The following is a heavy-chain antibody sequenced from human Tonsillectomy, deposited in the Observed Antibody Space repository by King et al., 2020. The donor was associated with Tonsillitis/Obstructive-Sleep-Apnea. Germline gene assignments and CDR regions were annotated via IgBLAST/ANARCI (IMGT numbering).Heavy chain of an antibody. J-gene: IGHJ4*02. CDR2: ISYDGSNK. CDR1: GFTFSSYA. D-gene: IGHD2-15*01. V-gene: IGHV3-30*04. Sequence: QVQLVESGGGVVQPGRSLRLSCAASGFTFSSYAMHWVRQAPGKGLEWVAVISYDGSNKYYADSVKGRFTISRDNSKNTLYLQMNSLRAEDTAVYYCANGGSCYDYWGQGTLVTVSS. CDR3: ANGGSCYDY.